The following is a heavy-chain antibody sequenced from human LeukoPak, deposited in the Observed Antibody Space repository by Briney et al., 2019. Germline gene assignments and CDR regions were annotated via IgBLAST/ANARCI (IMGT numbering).Heavy chain of an antibody. CDR3: ATTRGGDTRDFDY. CDR1: GFNFNTHA. Sequence: PGGSLRLSCATSGFNFNTHAMSWVRQAPGKGPEWVSDFGITGTTTHYADFVKGRFTISRDNSKQTLHLQLNSLRAEDTAIYYCATTRGGDTRDFDYWGQGTLVTVSS. V-gene: IGHV3-23*05. J-gene: IGHJ4*02. CDR2: FGITGTTT. D-gene: IGHD4-17*01.